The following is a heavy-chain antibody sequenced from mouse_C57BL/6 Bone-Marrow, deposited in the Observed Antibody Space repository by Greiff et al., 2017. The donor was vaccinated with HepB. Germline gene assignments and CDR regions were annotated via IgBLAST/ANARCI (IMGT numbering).Heavy chain of an antibody. CDR2: IHPTSGST. Sequence: QVQLQQPGAELVKPGASVKLSCKASGYTFTSYWMHWVKQRPGQGLEWIGMIHPTSGSTNYHEKFKSKATLSVDKSSSTAYMQLSSLTSEDSAVYYCTRRGINDYALYYWGQGTTLTVSS. CDR1: GYTFTSYW. D-gene: IGHD2-4*01. V-gene: IGHV1-64*01. CDR3: TRRGINDYALYY. J-gene: IGHJ2*01.